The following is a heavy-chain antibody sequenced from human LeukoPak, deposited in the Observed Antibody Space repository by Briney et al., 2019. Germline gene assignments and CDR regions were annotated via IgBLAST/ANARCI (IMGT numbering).Heavy chain of an antibody. D-gene: IGHD3-22*01. Sequence: SETLSLTCAVYGGSFSGYYWSWIRQPPGKGLEWIGEINHSGSTNYNPSLKSRVTISVDTSKNQFSLKLSSVTAADTAVYYCARQGDSSGYYGWVDYWGQGTLVTVSS. J-gene: IGHJ4*02. CDR1: GGSFSGYY. V-gene: IGHV4-34*01. CDR2: INHSGST. CDR3: ARQGDSSGYYGWVDY.